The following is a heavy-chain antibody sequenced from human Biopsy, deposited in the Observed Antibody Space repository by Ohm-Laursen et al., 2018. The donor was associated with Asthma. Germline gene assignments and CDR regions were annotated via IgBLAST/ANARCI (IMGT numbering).Heavy chain of an antibody. CDR3: ASQSSGPDFWSGYYYFDY. J-gene: IGHJ4*02. CDR2: ISSSSSTI. D-gene: IGHD3-3*01. Sequence: GSLRLSCAASGFTFSSYSMNWVRQAPGKGLEWVSYISSSSSTIYYADSVKGRFTISRDNAKNSLYPQMNSLRAEDTAVYYCASQSSGPDFWSGYYYFDYWGQGTLVTVSS. V-gene: IGHV3-48*01. CDR1: GFTFSSYS.